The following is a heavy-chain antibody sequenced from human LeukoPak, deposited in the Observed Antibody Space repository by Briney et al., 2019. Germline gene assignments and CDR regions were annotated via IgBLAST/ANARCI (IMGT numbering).Heavy chain of an antibody. J-gene: IGHJ4*02. V-gene: IGHV4-59*08. CDR3: ASNIPTPTTSPPLGY. CDR2: IDYSGRT. CDR1: GDSTNFYY. D-gene: IGHD1-26*01. Sequence: SETLSLTCTVSGDSTNFYYWSWIRQPPGKGLEWIGYIDYSGRTKYHPSLKSRVTISVDTSKNQFSLKLSSVTAADTAVYYCASNIPTPTTSPPLGYWGQGTLVTVSS.